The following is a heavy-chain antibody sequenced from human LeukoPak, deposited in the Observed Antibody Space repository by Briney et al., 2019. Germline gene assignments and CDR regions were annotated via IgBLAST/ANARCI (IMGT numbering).Heavy chain of an antibody. CDR3: ATRSTGVAATFDC. J-gene: IGHJ4*02. CDR2: ISYSGNT. V-gene: IGHV4-59*01. D-gene: IGHD2-15*01. CDR1: GGSISSYY. Sequence: SQTLSPTCSVAGGSISSYYCSWIRQPPGKGLEWIGYISYSGNTNYKPSLKSRVTISVDTSKNQFSLKLSSVTAADTAVYYCATRSTGVAATFDCWGQGALVTVSS.